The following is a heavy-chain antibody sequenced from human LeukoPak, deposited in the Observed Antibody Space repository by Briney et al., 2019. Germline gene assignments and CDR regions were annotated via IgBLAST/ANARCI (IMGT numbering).Heavy chain of an antibody. Sequence: GGSLRLSCAASGFTFSSYWMPWVRQAPGKGLEWVSSISSSSSYIYYADSVKGRFTISRDNAKNSLYLQMNSLRAEDTAVYYCARDQVIDNVWFGELTHTDYYYYGMDVWGQGTTVTVSS. J-gene: IGHJ6*02. D-gene: IGHD3-10*01. CDR2: ISSSSSYI. CDR3: ARDQVIDNVWFGELTHTDYYYYGMDV. V-gene: IGHV3-21*01. CDR1: GFTFSSYW.